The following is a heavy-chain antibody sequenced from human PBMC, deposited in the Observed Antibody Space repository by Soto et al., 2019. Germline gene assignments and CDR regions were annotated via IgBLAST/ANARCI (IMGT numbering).Heavy chain of an antibody. CDR2: ISYDGSNK. CDR3: AKDQKYYYDSSGTDY. Sequence: XXSLRLSFAVSGFTFSNYAMCRVPQAPGKALEWVAVISYDGSNKYYADSVKGRFTISRDNSKNTLYLQMNSLRAEDTAVYYCAKDQKYYYDSSGTDYWGQGTLVTVSS. J-gene: IGHJ4*02. CDR1: GFTFSNYA. D-gene: IGHD3-22*01. V-gene: IGHV3-30*18.